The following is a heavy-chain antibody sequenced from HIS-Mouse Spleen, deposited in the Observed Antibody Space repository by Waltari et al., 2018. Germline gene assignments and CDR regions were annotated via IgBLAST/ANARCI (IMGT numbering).Heavy chain of an antibody. Sequence: QVQLQQWGAGLLKPSETLSLTCAVYGGSFSGYYWSWIRQPPGKGLEWIGEINHSGSTNYNPSLKSRVTISVDTSKNQFSLKLSSVTAADTAVYYCARAQDYYDSSGWGFDPWGQGTLVTVSS. CDR3: ARAQDYYDSSGWGFDP. V-gene: IGHV4-34*01. CDR2: INHSGST. D-gene: IGHD3-22*01. J-gene: IGHJ5*02. CDR1: GGSFSGYY.